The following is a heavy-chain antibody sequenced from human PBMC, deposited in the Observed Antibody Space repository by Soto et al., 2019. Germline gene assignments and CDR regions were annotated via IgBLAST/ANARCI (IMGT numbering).Heavy chain of an antibody. CDR2: ITPIFGTA. Sequence: QVQLVQSGTEVKKPGSSVKVSCKASGGTFSRNAINWVRQAPGQGLEWMGGITPIFGTANYAQKFQGRVTSTADESTSTAYMQLSSLRSEDMAVYYCAQTLGLAVAGPGRFDLWGRGTLVTVSS. V-gene: IGHV1-69*12. J-gene: IGHJ2*01. CDR1: GGTFSRNA. CDR3: AQTLGLAVAGPGRFDL. D-gene: IGHD6-19*01.